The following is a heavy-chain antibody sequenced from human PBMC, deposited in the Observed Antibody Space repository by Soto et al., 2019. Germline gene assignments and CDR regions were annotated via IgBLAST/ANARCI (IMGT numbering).Heavy chain of an antibody. CDR3: ARVPPFGGLVDMDY. D-gene: IGHD3-16*02. CDR1: GGSFSGYY. CDR2: INHIGNT. Sequence: QVQLQQWGAGLLKPSETLSLTCAVFGGSFSGYYWSWIRQPPGKGLDWIGEINHIGNTNYNPSLKGRVTISGDTYRNQFSLMLSSVTAADTAVYYCARVPPFGGLVDMDYWGQGTLVTVAS. V-gene: IGHV4-34*01. J-gene: IGHJ4*02.